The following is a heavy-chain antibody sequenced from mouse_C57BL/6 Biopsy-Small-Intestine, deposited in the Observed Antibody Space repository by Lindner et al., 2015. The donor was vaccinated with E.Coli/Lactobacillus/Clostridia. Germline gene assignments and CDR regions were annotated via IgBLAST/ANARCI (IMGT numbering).Heavy chain of an antibody. D-gene: IGHD2-3*01. CDR1: GYTFTNYG. CDR2: ISTYDSYI. CDR3: ARDEDDIFTAIDY. V-gene: IGHV1-59*01. J-gene: IGHJ4*01. Sequence: SVKVSCKASGYTFTNYGFTWVRQAPGQGLEWIGWISTYDSYIKFAQRFQGRVTMTTDTSTNTAYMELRDLTSDDTAVYYCARDEDDIFTAIDYWGQGTLVTVSS.